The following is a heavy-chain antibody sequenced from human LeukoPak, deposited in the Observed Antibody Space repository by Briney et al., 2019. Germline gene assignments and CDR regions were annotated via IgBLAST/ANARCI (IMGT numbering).Heavy chain of an antibody. CDR1: GFTFSSYA. CDR3: AKVTVPVIYSGYEPIDY. J-gene: IGHJ4*02. Sequence: GGSLRLSCAASGFTFSSYAMSWVRQAPGKGLEWVSAISGSGGSTYYADSVKGRFTISRDNSKNTLYLQMNSLRAEDTAVYYCAKVTVPVIYSGYEPIDYWGQGTLVTVSS. V-gene: IGHV3-23*01. CDR2: ISGSGGST. D-gene: IGHD5-12*01.